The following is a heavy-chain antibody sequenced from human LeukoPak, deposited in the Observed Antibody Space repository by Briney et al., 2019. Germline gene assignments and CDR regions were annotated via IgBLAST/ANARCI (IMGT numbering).Heavy chain of an antibody. D-gene: IGHD6-19*01. CDR1: GGSISSYY. CDR3: ARVSYPGIAVAGYHFDY. CDR2: IYYSGST. Sequence: SETLSLTCTVSGGSISSYYWSWIRQPPGKGLEWIGYIYYSGSTNYNPSLKSRVTISVDTSKNQFSLKLSSVTAADTAVYYCARVSYPGIAVAGYHFDYWGQGTLVTVSS. J-gene: IGHJ4*02. V-gene: IGHV4-59*01.